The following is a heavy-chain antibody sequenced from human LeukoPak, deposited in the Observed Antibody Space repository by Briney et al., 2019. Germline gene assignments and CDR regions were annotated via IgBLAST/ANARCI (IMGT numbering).Heavy chain of an antibody. D-gene: IGHD2-2*01. CDR1: GYTFTSYC. V-gene: IGHV1-18*01. Sequence: ASVKVSCKASGYTFTSYCLSWVRQAPGQGLEWMGWISAYNGNTNYAQKLQGRVTMTTDTSTSTAYMELRSLRSDDTAVYYCARDRRTYCSSTSCYPRGMNWFDPWGQGTLVTVSS. J-gene: IGHJ5*02. CDR3: ARDRRTYCSSTSCYPRGMNWFDP. CDR2: ISAYNGNT.